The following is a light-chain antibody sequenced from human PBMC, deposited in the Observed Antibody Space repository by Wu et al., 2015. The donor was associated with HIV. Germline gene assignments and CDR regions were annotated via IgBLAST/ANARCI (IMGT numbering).Light chain of an antibody. CDR3: QQHGNWPPMS. J-gene: IGKJ4*01. CDR2: DAT. V-gene: IGKV3-11*01. CDR1: QNVGKS. Sequence: VVLTQSPVTLSLSPGDRATLFCRASQNVGKSIAWYQHRPGRMPRILIFDATTRATSVSAKFGGTGSGTEFSLVINGLETEDSGIYYCQQHGNWPPMSFGGGTKLEI.